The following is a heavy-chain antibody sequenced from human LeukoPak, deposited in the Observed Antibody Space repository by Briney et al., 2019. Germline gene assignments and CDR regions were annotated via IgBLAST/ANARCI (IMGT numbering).Heavy chain of an antibody. CDR1: GYTFTSYD. J-gene: IGHJ6*02. D-gene: IGHD3-3*01. CDR2: MNPNSGNT. V-gene: IGHV1-8*01. Sequence: ASVKVSCKASGYTFTSYDINWVRQATGQGLEWMGWMNPNSGNTGYAQKFRGRVTMTRNTSISTAYMELSSLRSEDTAVYYCARAQYYDFWRGYFPYYYYGMDVWGQGTTVTVSS. CDR3: ARAQYYDFWRGYFPYYYYGMDV.